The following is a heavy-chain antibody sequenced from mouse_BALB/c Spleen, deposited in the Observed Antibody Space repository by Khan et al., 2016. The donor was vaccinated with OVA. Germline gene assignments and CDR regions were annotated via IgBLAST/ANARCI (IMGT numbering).Heavy chain of an antibody. D-gene: IGHD1-1*01. CDR1: GYTFTNYW. CDR3: ARRGLRWDFDY. V-gene: IGHV1-7*01. Sequence: QVQLKQSGAELAKPGASVKMSCKASGYTFTNYWMNWVKQRPGQGLEWIGYINPSTGYTEDNQKFKDKATLTADKSSSTAYMQLSSLTSEDSAVYDCARRGLRWDFDYWGQGTTLTVSS. J-gene: IGHJ2*01. CDR2: INPSTGYT.